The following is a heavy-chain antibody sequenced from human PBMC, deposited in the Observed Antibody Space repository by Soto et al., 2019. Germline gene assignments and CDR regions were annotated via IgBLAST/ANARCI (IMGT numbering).Heavy chain of an antibody. CDR2: ISAHNGDT. Sequence: QVQLVQSGAEVKEPGASVKVSCKASGYTFTSYGISWVRQAPGQGLEWMGWISAHNGDTNYAQKLQGRVTMTTDTFPGTAYMEVRSLRSDDTAVYYCARATGRFDYWGQGTLVTVSS. J-gene: IGHJ4*02. CDR3: ARATGRFDY. V-gene: IGHV1-18*01. CDR1: GYTFTSYG. D-gene: IGHD1-26*01.